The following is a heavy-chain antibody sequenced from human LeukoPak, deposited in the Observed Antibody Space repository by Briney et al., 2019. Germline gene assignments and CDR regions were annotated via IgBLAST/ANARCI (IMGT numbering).Heavy chain of an antibody. J-gene: IGHJ4*02. CDR2: IKQDGSEK. CDR3: ASGRFYDTSGYRPFDY. D-gene: IGHD3-22*01. Sequence: LGGSLRLSCAASGFAFSDYWMTWFRQAPGRGLEWVANIKQDGSEKYYLDSVKGRFTISRDNAKNSLCLQMNSLRAEDTAVYYCASGRFYDTSGYRPFDYWGQGTLVTVSS. CDR1: GFAFSDYW. V-gene: IGHV3-7*01.